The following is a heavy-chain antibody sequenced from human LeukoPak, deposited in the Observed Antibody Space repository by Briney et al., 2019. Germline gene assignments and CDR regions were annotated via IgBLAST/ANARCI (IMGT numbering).Heavy chain of an antibody. D-gene: IGHD2-2*01. CDR2: IIPIFGTA. Sequence: ASVKVSCKASGGTFSSYAISWVRQAPGQGLEWMGGIIPIFGTANYAQKFQGRVTITADESTSTAYMELSSLRSEDTAVYCCARDRDIVVVPAADSYYGMDVWGQGTTVTVSS. CDR1: GGTFSSYA. V-gene: IGHV1-69*13. CDR3: ARDRDIVVVPAADSYYGMDV. J-gene: IGHJ6*02.